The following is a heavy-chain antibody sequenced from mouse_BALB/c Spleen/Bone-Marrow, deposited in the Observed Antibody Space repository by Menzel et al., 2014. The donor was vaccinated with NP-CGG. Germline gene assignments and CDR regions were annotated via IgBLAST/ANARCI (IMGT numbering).Heavy chain of an antibody. CDR2: IWRGGTT. V-gene: IGHV2-5-1*01. Sequence: QVQLQQPGPSLVQPSQSLSITCTVSGFSLTNYGIYWVRPSPGKGLEWLGVIWRGGTTDYNAAFMSRLSITKDNSKSQVFLKMNSLQADDTAIYYCAKGHYGSSPFAYWGQGTLVTVSA. CDR1: GFSLTNYG. J-gene: IGHJ3*01. D-gene: IGHD1-1*01. CDR3: AKGHYGSSPFAY.